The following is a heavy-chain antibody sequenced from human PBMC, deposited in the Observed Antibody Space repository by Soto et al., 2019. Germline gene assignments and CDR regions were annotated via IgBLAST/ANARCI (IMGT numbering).Heavy chain of an antibody. CDR2: IDWDDHK. D-gene: IGHD6-13*01. CDR1: GFSLSTSGMC. Sequence: ESGPTLVNPTQTLTLTCTFSGFSLSTSGMCVSWIRQPPGKALEWLARIDWDDHKYYSTSLRTRLTISKDTSKNQVVLTMTNMDPVDTATYYCARISIAAAGTGWFDPWGQGTLVTVSS. CDR3: ARISIAAAGTGWFDP. V-gene: IGHV2-70*11. J-gene: IGHJ5*02.